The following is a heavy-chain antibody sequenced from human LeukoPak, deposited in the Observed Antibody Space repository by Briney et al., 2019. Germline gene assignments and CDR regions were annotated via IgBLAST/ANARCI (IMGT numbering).Heavy chain of an antibody. CDR2: IKQDGSEK. CDR3: ARGDYYDSSGYYYGY. Sequence: GGSLRLSCAASGFTFSSYWMSWVRPAPGKGLEWVANIKQDGSEKYYVDSVKGRITISRDNAKNSLYLQMNSLRAEDTAVYYCARGDYYDSSGYYYGYWGQGTLVTVSS. J-gene: IGHJ4*02. D-gene: IGHD3-22*01. CDR1: GFTFSSYW. V-gene: IGHV3-7*04.